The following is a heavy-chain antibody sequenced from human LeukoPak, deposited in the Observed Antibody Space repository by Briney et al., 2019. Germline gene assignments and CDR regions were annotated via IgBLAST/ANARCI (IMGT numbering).Heavy chain of an antibody. D-gene: IGHD3-22*01. CDR3: ARDLATYYYDSSGYDAFDI. CDR1: GYTFTGYY. J-gene: IGHJ3*02. V-gene: IGHV1-2*02. Sequence: ASVRVSCKASGYTFTGYYMHGVRQAPGQGLERRGWINPNRGGTNYAKKFQGRDTITRDTSISTAYMELSRPTSDDTAVYYCARDLATYYYDSSGYDAFDIWGQGTMVTVSS. CDR2: INPNRGGT.